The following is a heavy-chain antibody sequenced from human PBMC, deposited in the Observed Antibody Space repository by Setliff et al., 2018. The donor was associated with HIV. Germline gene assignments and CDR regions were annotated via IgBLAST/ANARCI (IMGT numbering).Heavy chain of an antibody. J-gene: IGHJ3*02. D-gene: IGHD6-19*01. Sequence: GASVKVSCKASGYTFTSYDINWVRQATGQGLEWMGWMNPNSGNTGYAQKFQGRVTMTRNTSISTAYMELSSLRSEDTAVYYCARVQQWLVPDAFDIWGQGTMVTV. V-gene: IGHV1-8*02. CDR1: GYTFTSYD. CDR3: ARVQQWLVPDAFDI. CDR2: MNPNSGNT.